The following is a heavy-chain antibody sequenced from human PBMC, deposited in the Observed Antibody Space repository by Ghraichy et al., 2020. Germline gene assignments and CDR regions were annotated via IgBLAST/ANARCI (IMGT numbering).Heavy chain of an antibody. J-gene: IGHJ4*02. Sequence: SQTLSLTCAVYGGSFSGYYWSWIRQPPGKGLEWIGEINHSGSTNYNPSLKSRVTISVDTSKNQFSLKLSSVTAADTAVYYCARGRHSSGYYYLRYFDYWGQGTLVTVSS. D-gene: IGHD3-22*01. CDR2: INHSGST. CDR3: ARGRHSSGYYYLRYFDY. V-gene: IGHV4-34*01. CDR1: GGSFSGYY.